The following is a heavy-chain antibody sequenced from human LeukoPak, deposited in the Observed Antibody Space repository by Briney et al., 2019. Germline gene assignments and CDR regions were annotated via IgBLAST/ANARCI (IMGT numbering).Heavy chain of an antibody. CDR2: ISGSGGST. J-gene: IGHJ6*04. Sequence: GGSLRLSCAAPGFTFSSYGMSWVRQAPGKGLEWVSAISGSGGSTYYADSVKGRFTISRDNAKNSLYLQMNSLRAEDTAVYYCAELGITMIGGVWGKGTTVTISS. CDR1: GFTFSSYG. CDR3: AELGITMIGGV. V-gene: IGHV3-23*01. D-gene: IGHD3-10*02.